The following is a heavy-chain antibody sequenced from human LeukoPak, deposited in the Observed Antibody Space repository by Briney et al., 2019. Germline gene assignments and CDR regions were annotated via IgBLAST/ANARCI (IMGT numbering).Heavy chain of an antibody. J-gene: IGHJ4*02. V-gene: IGHV1-69*05. CDR3: ARDPHHYCGQVGQPYFDY. D-gene: IGHD3-10*01. Sequence: SVKVSCKASGGTFSSYAISWVRQAPGQGLEWMGRIIPIFGTANYAQKFQGRVTITTDESTSTAYMELSSLRSEDTAVYYCARDPHHYCGQVGQPYFDYWGQGTLVTVSS. CDR1: GGTFSSYA. CDR2: IIPIFGTA.